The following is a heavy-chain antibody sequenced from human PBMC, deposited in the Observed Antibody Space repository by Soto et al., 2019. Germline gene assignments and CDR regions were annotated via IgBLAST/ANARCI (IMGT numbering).Heavy chain of an antibody. CDR1: GGSISSGGYY. V-gene: IGHV4-31*03. CDR2: IYYSGST. Sequence: QVQLQESGPGLVKPSQTLSLTCTVSGGSISSGGYYWSWIRQHPGKGLEWIGYIYYSGSTYYNPSLKIRVTISVDTSKNQCSLKLSSVTAADTAVYYCARVGYYYGSGSYLFDYWGQGTLVTVSS. CDR3: ARVGYYYGSGSYLFDY. J-gene: IGHJ4*02. D-gene: IGHD3-10*01.